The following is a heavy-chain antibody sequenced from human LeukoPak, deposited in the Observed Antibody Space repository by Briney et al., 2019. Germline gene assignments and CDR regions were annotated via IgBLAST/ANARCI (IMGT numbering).Heavy chain of an antibody. Sequence: GESLKISWKGSGYSLTSYWIGWVRQLPGEGREWVGIIYPGDSDTRYSPFFQGQVTISADQSIRTAYLQTSRPQAPRPAMYYCARHWGGSSWPLLYWGQGTLVTVSS. CDR3: ARHWGGSSWPLLY. V-gene: IGHV5-51*01. D-gene: IGHD6-13*01. CDR2: IYPGDSDT. CDR1: GYSLTSYW. J-gene: IGHJ4*02.